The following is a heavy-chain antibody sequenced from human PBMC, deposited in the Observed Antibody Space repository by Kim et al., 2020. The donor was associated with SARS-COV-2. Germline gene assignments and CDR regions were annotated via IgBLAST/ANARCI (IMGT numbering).Heavy chain of an antibody. V-gene: IGHV1-69*13. CDR3: ARVNTSSRNYFFDY. Sequence: ASVKVSCQASGGTLSNFHVDWVRQAPGQGLEWLGGISPFYTSLKYAQKFQGRVTMTADASTKTAHMELSGLTSADTAVYFCARVNTSSRNYFFDYWGQGTLVFVSS. CDR2: ISPFYTSL. D-gene: IGHD6-13*01. J-gene: IGHJ4*02. CDR1: GGTLSNFH.